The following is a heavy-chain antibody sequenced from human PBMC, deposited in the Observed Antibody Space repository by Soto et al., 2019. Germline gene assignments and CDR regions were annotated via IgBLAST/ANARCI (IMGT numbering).Heavy chain of an antibody. Sequence: GGSLRLSCAASGFTFSSYAMHWVRQAPGKGLEWVAVISYDGSNKYYADSVKGRFTISRDNSKNTLYLQMNSLRAEDTAVYYCARAYEGDYFDYWCQGTLVTVSS. D-gene: IGHD3-16*01. V-gene: IGHV3-30-3*01. CDR2: ISYDGSNK. CDR1: GFTFSSYA. J-gene: IGHJ4*02. CDR3: ARAYEGDYFDY.